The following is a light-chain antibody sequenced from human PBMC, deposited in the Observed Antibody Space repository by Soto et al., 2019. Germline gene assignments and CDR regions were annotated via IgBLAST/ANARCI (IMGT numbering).Light chain of an antibody. CDR2: AAS. Sequence: TITSRASQAIRTALGWYQQKPGKVPKLLIYAASQLETGVPSRFSGSGSGTDFTFTCNSLLPEDIGTYYCRHHNSFPGTIGQGTRLEIK. CDR3: RHHNSFPGT. CDR1: QAIRTA. V-gene: IGKV1-17*01. J-gene: IGKJ5*01.